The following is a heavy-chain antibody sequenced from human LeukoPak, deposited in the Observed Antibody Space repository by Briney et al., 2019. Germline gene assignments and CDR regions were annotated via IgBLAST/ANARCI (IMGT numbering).Heavy chain of an antibody. CDR3: ARPDPSIGEGWDAFDI. J-gene: IGHJ3*02. CDR2: IYYSGST. D-gene: IGHD3-10*01. Sequence: SETLSLTCTVSGGSISSSSYYWGWIRQPPGKGLEWIGSIYYSGSTYYNPSLKSRVTISVDTSKNQFSLKLSSVTAADTAVYYCARPDPSIGEGWDAFDIWGQGTMVTVSS. CDR1: GGSISSSSYY. V-gene: IGHV4-39*01.